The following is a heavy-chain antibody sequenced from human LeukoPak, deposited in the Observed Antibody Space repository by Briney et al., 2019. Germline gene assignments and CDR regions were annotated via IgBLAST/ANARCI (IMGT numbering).Heavy chain of an antibody. J-gene: IGHJ4*02. CDR1: GFIFTDYY. CDR2: IDSGSTST. CDR3: ARGRLSSGWYDD. V-gene: IGHV3-11*06. D-gene: IGHD6-19*01. Sequence: GGSLRLSCAASGFIFTDYYMSCVRQAPGKGLEWVSFIDSGSTSTKYADSVKGRFSISRDNAKNTLYLHMNSLRAEDTAVYYCARGRLSSGWYDDWGQGALVTVSS.